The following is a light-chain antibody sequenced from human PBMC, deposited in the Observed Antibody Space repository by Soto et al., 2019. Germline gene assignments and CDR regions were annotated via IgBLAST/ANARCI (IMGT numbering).Light chain of an antibody. CDR3: QSYDSSLSVVL. Sequence: QAVVTQPPSVSGAPGQRVTISCTGSSSNIGADYDVHWYQQLPGTAPKLLIYGHTNRPSGVPDRFSGSKSGTSASLAITGLQAEDEADYYCQSYDSSLSVVLFGGGTKLTVL. V-gene: IGLV1-40*01. CDR2: GHT. CDR1: SSNIGADYD. J-gene: IGLJ2*01.